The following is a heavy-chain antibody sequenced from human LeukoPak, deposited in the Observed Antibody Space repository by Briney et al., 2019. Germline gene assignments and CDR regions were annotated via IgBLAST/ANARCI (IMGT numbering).Heavy chain of an antibody. Sequence: GGSLRLSCAASGFTFSSYWMSWVRQAPGKGLEWVANIKQDGSEKYYVDSVKGRFTISRDNAKNSLYLQMNSLRAEDTAVYYCARDLRGSHYRSALYFDYWGQGTLVTVSS. CDR1: GFTFSSYW. D-gene: IGHD1-26*01. J-gene: IGHJ4*02. CDR3: ARDLRGSHYRSALYFDY. CDR2: IKQDGSEK. V-gene: IGHV3-7*01.